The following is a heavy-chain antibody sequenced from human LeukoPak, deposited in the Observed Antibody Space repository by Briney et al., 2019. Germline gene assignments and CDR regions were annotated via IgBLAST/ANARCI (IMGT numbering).Heavy chain of an antibody. Sequence: SETLSLTCTVSGGSIISNYWSWIRPSAGTGLEGIGRIYGSGITDYNPSLKSRVTMSLDTSRKQFSLRLTSVTAADTAVYYCARLKFYDSTGYSPGYYMDVWGKGTTVSVFS. J-gene: IGHJ6*03. CDR2: IYGSGIT. V-gene: IGHV4-4*07. CDR3: ARLKFYDSTGYSPGYYMDV. D-gene: IGHD3-22*01. CDR1: GGSIISNY.